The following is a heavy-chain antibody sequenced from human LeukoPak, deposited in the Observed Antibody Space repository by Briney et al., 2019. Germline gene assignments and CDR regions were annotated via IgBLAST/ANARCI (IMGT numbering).Heavy chain of an antibody. CDR1: GYSISSGYY. J-gene: IGHJ4*02. CDR2: IYHSGST. V-gene: IGHV4-38-2*02. D-gene: IGHD6-6*01. Sequence: SETLSLTCTVSGYSISSGYYWGWIRQPPGRGLEWIGSIYHSGSTYYNPSLKSRVTISVDTSKNQFSLKLSSVTAADTAVYYCARDLGIAARPDYWGQGTLVTVSS. CDR3: ARDLGIAARPDY.